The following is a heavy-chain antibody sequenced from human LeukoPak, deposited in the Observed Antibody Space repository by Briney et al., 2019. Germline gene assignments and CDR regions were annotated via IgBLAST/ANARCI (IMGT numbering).Heavy chain of an antibody. D-gene: IGHD5-24*01. J-gene: IGHJ5*02. V-gene: IGHV3-43*02. CDR3: AKGLRRDGYNRFGWFDS. CDR2: ISENGGII. CDR1: GFTFDDYA. Sequence: GGSLRLSCAASGFTFDDYAMHWVRQAPGKGLEWVSLISENGGIIYYADSLKGRFTISRDNSKNSLYLQMNSLRAEDTALYYCAKGLRRDGYNRFGWFDSWGQGTLVTVSS.